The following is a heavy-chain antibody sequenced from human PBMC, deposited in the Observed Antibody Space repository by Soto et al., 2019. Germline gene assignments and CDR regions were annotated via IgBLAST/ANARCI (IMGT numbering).Heavy chain of an antibody. CDR1: GGYFNNRQTLNSYP. CDR2: IIPLFGTT. V-gene: IGHV1-69*06. D-gene: IGHD3-16*01. CDR3: AKLWGGEIYHYYYAMDV. Sequence: QVQVVQSGAEVKRPGSSVNVSCKASGGYFNNRQTLNSYPISWVRQAPGQGLEWMGGIIPLFGTTNYAQKLQGRGTITAEKPPTTIDLEVDNVTSSHPAGDYYAKLWGGEIYHYYYAMDVWGQGTTVTVSS. J-gene: IGHJ6*02.